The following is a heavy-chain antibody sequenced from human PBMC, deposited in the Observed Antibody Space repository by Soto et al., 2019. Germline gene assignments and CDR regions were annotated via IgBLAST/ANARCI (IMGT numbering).Heavy chain of an antibody. V-gene: IGHV4-59*01. CDR3: ARQQLLPFYYALDV. CDR2: IYYRGRT. D-gene: IGHD1-26*01. CDR1: GGSISGYY. J-gene: IGHJ6*02. Sequence: SETLSLTCNVSGGSISGYYWCWIRQSPGKGLEYIGYIYYRGRTNYNSSLKSRVTMSVDTSRNQFSLKMNSVTAADTAVYYCARQQLLPFYYALDVWGQGTTVTVSS.